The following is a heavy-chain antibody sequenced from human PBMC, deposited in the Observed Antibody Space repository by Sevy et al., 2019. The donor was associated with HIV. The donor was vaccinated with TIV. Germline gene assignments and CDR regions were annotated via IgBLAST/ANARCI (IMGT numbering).Heavy chain of an antibody. Sequence: GGSLRLSCAASGFTFSSFGLHWVRQAPGKGLEWVASLSYDGIDKYYAGSVKGRFTISRDISKTTLYLQMSSLRPEDTAVYYCEKDILFSGLFQSWGQGALVTVSS. CDR3: EKDILFSGLFQS. D-gene: IGHD3-10*01. V-gene: IGHV3-30*18. CDR2: LSYDGIDK. J-gene: IGHJ4*02. CDR1: GFTFSSFG.